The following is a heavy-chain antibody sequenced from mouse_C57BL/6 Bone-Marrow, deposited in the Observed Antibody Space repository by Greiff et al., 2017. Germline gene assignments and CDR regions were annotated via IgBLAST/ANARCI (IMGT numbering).Heavy chain of an antibody. CDR1: GYTFTSYW. Sequence: QVQLQQPGAELVMPGASVKLSCKASGYTFTSYWMHWVKQRPGQGLEWIGEIDPSDSSTNYNQKFKGKSTLTVDKSSSTAYMPLSSLTSEDSAVYYCARGNYGNLDCAMDYWGQGTSVTVSS. V-gene: IGHV1-69*01. CDR3: ARGNYGNLDCAMDY. CDR2: IDPSDSST. D-gene: IGHD2-1*01. J-gene: IGHJ4*01.